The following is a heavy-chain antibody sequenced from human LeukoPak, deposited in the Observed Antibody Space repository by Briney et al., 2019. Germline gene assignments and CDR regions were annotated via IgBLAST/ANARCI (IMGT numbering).Heavy chain of an antibody. CDR2: ISGSSSYI. Sequence: GGSLRLSCAASGFTFSSYTMNWVRQAPGKGLEWVSSISGSSSYIYYADSVKGRFTFSRDNAKNSLYLQMNSLRAEDTAVYYCARYFDDWGQGTLVTVSS. V-gene: IGHV3-21*01. J-gene: IGHJ4*02. CDR1: GFTFSSYT. CDR3: ARYFDD.